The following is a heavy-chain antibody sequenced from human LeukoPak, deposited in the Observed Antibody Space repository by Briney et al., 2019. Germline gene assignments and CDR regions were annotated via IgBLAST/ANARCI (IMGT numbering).Heavy chain of an antibody. CDR3: AKDSGYSSSWYDDY. CDR1: TLTFSSHW. D-gene: IGHD6-13*01. Sequence: PGGSLRLSCAASTLTFSSHWMTWVRQAPGKGLEWVSLISWDGGSTYYADSVKSRFTISRDNSKNSLYLQMNSLRAEDTALYYCAKDSGYSSSWYDDYWGQGTLVTVSS. J-gene: IGHJ4*02. CDR2: ISWDGGST. V-gene: IGHV3-43D*03.